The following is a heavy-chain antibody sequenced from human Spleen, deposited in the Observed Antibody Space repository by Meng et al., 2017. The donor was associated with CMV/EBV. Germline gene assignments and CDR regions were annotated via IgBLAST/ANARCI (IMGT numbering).Heavy chain of an antibody. V-gene: IGHV3-30*02. Sequence: GESLKISCAASGLIFSTYGMHWVRQAPGKGLEWVAFIRYDGNNKFYADSVKGRFTISRDNSNNTLYLQMNSLRPEDTALYFCAKDWWAYSSSSNDAFDIWGQGTMVTVSS. CDR1: GLIFSTYG. J-gene: IGHJ3*02. CDR3: AKDWWAYSSSSNDAFDI. D-gene: IGHD6-6*01. CDR2: IRYDGNNK.